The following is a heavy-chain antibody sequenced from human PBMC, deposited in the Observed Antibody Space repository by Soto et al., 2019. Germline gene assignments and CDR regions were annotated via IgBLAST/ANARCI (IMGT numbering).Heavy chain of an antibody. Sequence: QVQLQQWGAGLLKPSETLSLTCAVYGGSFSGYYWSWIRQPPGKGLEWIGEINHSGSTNYNPSLTSRVTISVDTSKNQFSMKLSSVTAADTAVYYCASRRAWLRHNPFDYWGQGTLVTVSS. V-gene: IGHV4-34*01. CDR1: GGSFSGYY. D-gene: IGHD5-12*01. J-gene: IGHJ4*02. CDR3: ASRRAWLRHNPFDY. CDR2: INHSGST.